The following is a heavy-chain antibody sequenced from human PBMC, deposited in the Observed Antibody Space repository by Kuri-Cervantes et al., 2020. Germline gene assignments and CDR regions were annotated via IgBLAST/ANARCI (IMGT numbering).Heavy chain of an antibody. D-gene: IGHD2-15*01. J-gene: IGHJ5*02. CDR2: ISAYNGNT. Sequence: ASVKVSCKASGYTLTSYGISWVRQAPGQGLEWMGWISAYNGNTNYAQKLQVRVTMTTDTSTSTAYMELRSLRSDDTAVYYCARKFCSGGSCYSFWFDPWGQGTLVTVSS. CDR3: ARKFCSGGSCYSFWFDP. V-gene: IGHV1-18*01. CDR1: GYTLTSYG.